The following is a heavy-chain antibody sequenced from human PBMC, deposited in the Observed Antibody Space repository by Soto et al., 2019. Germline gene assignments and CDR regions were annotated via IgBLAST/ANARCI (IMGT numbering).Heavy chain of an antibody. Sequence: SETLSLTCAVYGGSFSCYYWSWIRQPPGKGLEWIGEINHSGSTNYNPSLKSRVTISVDTSKNQFSLKLSSVTAADTAVYYCARFSGSYVWGQGTLVTVSS. V-gene: IGHV4-34*01. J-gene: IGHJ4*02. D-gene: IGHD1-26*01. CDR2: INHSGST. CDR1: GGSFSCYY. CDR3: ARFSGSYV.